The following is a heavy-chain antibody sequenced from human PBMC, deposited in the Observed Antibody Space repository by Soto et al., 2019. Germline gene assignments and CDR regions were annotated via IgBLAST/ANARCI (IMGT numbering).Heavy chain of an antibody. V-gene: IGHV4-31*03. CDR1: GGSISSGGYY. J-gene: IGHJ4*02. CDR2: IYYSGST. CDR3: ARVNPQAKLYFDS. D-gene: IGHD1-7*01. Sequence: SETLSLTCTVSGGSISSGGYYWTWIRHHPEKGLEWIGYIYYSGSTYYNPSLNSRLTISVDTSKHQFSLRLNSVTAADTAVYYGARVNPQAKLYFDSWSQGTLVPVAS.